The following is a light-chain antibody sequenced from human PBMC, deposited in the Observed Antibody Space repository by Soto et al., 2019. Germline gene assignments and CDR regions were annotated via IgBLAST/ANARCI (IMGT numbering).Light chain of an antibody. CDR1: SSDFGSYNL. Sequence: QSGLTQPASVSGSPGQSITISCTGTSSDFGSYNLVSWFQQHPGEAPKLIIYEASRRPSGVSNRFSASKSGNTASLTISGLHSEDEADYYCCSYAGSDTMIFGGGTKVTVL. J-gene: IGLJ2*01. CDR2: EAS. V-gene: IGLV2-23*01. CDR3: CSYAGSDTMI.